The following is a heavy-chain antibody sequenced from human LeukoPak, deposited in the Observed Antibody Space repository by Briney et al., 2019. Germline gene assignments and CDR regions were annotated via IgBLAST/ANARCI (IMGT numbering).Heavy chain of an antibody. Sequence: ASVKVSCKVSGYSLSELSTHWVRQAPGQGLEWMGGFDPGDDETIYAQKFQGRVTMTEDTSTDTAYLELSSLRSEHTAVHFCATEKDLLLDSWGQGTPVTVSS. CDR2: FDPGDDET. CDR1: GYSLSELS. D-gene: IGHD1-26*01. V-gene: IGHV1-24*01. CDR3: ATEKDLLLDS. J-gene: IGHJ5*01.